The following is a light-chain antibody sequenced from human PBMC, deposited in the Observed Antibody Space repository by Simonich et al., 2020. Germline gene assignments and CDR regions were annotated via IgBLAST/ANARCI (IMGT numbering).Light chain of an antibody. V-gene: IGKV1-17*03. CDR1: QDISNY. CDR3: LQHNSYPWT. J-gene: IGKJ1*01. Sequence: DIQMTQSPSSLSASVGDRVTITCQASQDISNYFAWFQQKPGKVPKRLIYAASSLQSGVPSRFCGSGSWTEFTLTISSLQPEDFATYYCLQHNSYPWTFGQGTKVEIK. CDR2: AAS.